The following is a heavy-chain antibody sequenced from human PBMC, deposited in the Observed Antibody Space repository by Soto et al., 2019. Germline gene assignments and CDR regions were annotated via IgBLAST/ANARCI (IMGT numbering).Heavy chain of an antibody. D-gene: IGHD2-15*01. Sequence: EVQLVESGGGLVKPGGSLRLSCAASGFTFNSYSMNWVRQAPGKGLEWVSSISSSGKYIYYADSVEGRFTVSRDNAKSSVSLQMTSLRAEDTAVYYCANSLAASLDWFDLWGQGTLVTVSS. CDR1: GFTFNSYS. CDR2: ISSSGKYI. CDR3: ANSLAASLDWFDL. V-gene: IGHV3-21*01. J-gene: IGHJ5*02.